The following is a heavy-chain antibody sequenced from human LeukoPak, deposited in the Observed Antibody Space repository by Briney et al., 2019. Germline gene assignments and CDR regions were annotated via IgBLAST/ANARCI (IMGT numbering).Heavy chain of an antibody. J-gene: IGHJ4*02. V-gene: IGHV3-48*03. CDR1: GFTFSSYE. CDR3: ARAELLWFGELLGVNDY. D-gene: IGHD3-10*01. CDR2: ISSSGSTI. Sequence: PGGSLRLSCAASGFTFSSYEMNWVRQAPGKGLEWVSYISSSGSTIYYADSVKGRFTISRDNAKNSLYLQMNSLRAEDTAVYYCARAELLWFGELLGVNDYWGQGTLVTVSS.